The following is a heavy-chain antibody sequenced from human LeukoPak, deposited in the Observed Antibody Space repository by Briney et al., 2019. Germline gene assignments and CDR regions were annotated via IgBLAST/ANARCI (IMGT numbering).Heavy chain of an antibody. D-gene: IGHD5-18*01. Sequence: PGGSLRLSCAASGFTFSSNSMSWVRQAPGKGLEWVSVIYSGGSTYYADSVKGRFTISRDNSKNTLYLQMNSLRAEDTAVYYCARTYSGYSYGMYWYFDLWGRGTLVTVSS. CDR3: ARTYSGYSYGMYWYFDL. CDR2: IYSGGST. J-gene: IGHJ2*01. V-gene: IGHV3-53*01. CDR1: GFTFSSNS.